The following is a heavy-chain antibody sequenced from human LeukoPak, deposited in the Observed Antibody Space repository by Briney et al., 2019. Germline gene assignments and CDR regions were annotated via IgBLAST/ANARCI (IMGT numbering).Heavy chain of an antibody. CDR3: ASTLTFDN. CDR1: GFTFSSYS. Sequence: GGSLRLSCAASGFTFSSYSMHWVRQVPGKGLEWVASIKEDGSDRYIVDSVKGRFTISRDNAKNSLFLQMSSLRAEDTAVYYCASTLTFDNWGLGILVTVSS. V-gene: IGHV3-7*01. CDR2: IKEDGSDR. J-gene: IGHJ3*02.